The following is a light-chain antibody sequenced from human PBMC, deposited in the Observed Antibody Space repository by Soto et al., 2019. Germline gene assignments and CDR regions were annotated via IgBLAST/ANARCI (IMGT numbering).Light chain of an antibody. Sequence: QPVLTQSPSASASLGASVKLTCTLSSGHSSYAIAWHQQQPEKGPRYLMKLSSDGSHSKGDGIPDRFSGSSSGAERYLTISSLQSEDEADYYCQTWETGARVVFGGGTKVTVL. CDR2: LSSDGSH. CDR3: QTWETGARVV. CDR1: SGHSSYA. V-gene: IGLV4-69*01. J-gene: IGLJ2*01.